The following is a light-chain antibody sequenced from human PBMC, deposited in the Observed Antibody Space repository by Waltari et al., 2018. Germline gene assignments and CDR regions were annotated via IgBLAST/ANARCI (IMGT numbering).Light chain of an antibody. Sequence: DVVMTQSPLSLPVTLGQSASISCRSSQSLVYSDGNSYLHWYQQRPGQSPRRLISKVSNRDSGVPDRFSGSGSGTDFTLKISRVEAEDVGVYYCMQGTHWPWTCGQGTKVEIK. CDR1: QSLVYSDGNSY. CDR2: KVS. J-gene: IGKJ1*01. CDR3: MQGTHWPWT. V-gene: IGKV2-30*01.